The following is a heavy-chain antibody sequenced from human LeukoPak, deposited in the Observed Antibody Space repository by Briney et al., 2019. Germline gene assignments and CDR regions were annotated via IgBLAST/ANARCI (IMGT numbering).Heavy chain of an antibody. V-gene: IGHV3-48*04. CDR3: ARALVVVAACWFDP. Sequence: GGSLRLSCVVSGFTFSSYSMNWVRQAPGKGLEWISYISSSSTTIYYADSVKGRFTISRDNAKNSLYLQMNSLRAEDTAVYYCARALVVVAACWFDPWGQGTLVTVSS. J-gene: IGHJ5*02. D-gene: IGHD2-15*01. CDR1: GFTFSSYS. CDR2: ISSSSTTI.